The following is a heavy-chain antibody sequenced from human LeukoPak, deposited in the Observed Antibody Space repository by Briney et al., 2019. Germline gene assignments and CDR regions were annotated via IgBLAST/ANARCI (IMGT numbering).Heavy chain of an antibody. V-gene: IGHV3-48*04. D-gene: IGHD3-10*01. J-gene: IGHJ4*02. CDR2: ISSSGSTI. Sequence: GGSLRLSCAASGFTFSSYAMSWVRQAPGKGLEWVSYISSSGSTIYYADSVKGRFTISRDNAKNSLYLQMNSLRAEDTAVYYCARKRIDWVRGVSYFGYWGQGTLVTVSS. CDR1: GFTFSSYA. CDR3: ARKRIDWVRGVSYFGY.